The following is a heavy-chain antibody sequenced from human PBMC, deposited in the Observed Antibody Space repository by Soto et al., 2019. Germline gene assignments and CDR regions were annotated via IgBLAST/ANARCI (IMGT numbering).Heavy chain of an antibody. J-gene: IGHJ4*02. CDR1: GFTFSSYG. D-gene: IGHD6-13*01. V-gene: IGHV3-30*18. CDR2: ISYDGSNK. CDR3: PKDIYSSHPEPDY. Sequence: PGGSLRLSCAASGFTFSSYGMHWVRQAPGKGLEWVAVISYDGSNKYYADSVKGRFTISRDNSKNTLYLQMNSLRAEDTAVYYCPKDIYSSHPEPDYWGQGTLVTVYS.